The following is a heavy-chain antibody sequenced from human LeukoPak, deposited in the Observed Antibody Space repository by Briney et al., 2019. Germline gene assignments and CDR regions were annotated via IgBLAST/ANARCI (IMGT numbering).Heavy chain of an antibody. CDR3: ARGTVDTAMARSSNAFDI. CDR2: IIPILGIA. D-gene: IGHD5-18*01. CDR1: GYTLTGYY. V-gene: IGHV1-69*04. J-gene: IGHJ3*02. Sequence: SVKVSCKASGYTLTGYYMHWVRQAPGQGLEWMGRIIPILGIANYAQKFQGRVTITADKSTSTAYMELSSLRSEDTAVYYCARGTVDTAMARSSNAFDIWGQGTMVTVSS.